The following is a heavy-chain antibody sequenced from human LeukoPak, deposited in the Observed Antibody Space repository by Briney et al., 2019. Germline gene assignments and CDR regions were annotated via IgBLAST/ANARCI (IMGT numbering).Heavy chain of an antibody. CDR2: ISSSSSYI. Sequence: GGSLRLSCAASGFTFSSYSMNWVRQAPGKGLEWVSSISSSSSYIYYADSVKGRFTISRDNSKNTLYLQMNSLRAEDTAVYYCASPYSSSWYHYWGQGTLVTVSS. CDR1: GFTFSSYS. D-gene: IGHD6-13*01. V-gene: IGHV3-21*04. J-gene: IGHJ4*02. CDR3: ASPYSSSWYHY.